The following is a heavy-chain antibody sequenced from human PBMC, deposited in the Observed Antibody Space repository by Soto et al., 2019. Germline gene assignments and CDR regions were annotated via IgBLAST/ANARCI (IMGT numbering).Heavy chain of an antibody. CDR1: GFNFNNDW. Sequence: GGSLRLSCAASGFNFNNDWMHWVRQAPGKGLEWVAAIKEDGSVEHYVDSVKGRFTISRDNAKNSLYLQMNSLRAEDMALYYCAGGGGYYFTYWGQGTLVTVSS. CDR2: IKEDGSVE. V-gene: IGHV3-7*01. D-gene: IGHD3-10*01. CDR3: AGGGGYYFTY. J-gene: IGHJ4*02.